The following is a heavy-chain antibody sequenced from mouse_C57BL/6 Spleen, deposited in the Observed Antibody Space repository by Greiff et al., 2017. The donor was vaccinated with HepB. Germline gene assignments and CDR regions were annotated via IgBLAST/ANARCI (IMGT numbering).Heavy chain of an antibody. J-gene: IGHJ2*01. D-gene: IGHD1-1*01. V-gene: IGHV14-3*01. CDR3: ARALRYYYGSSSFDY. CDR1: GFNIKNTY. CDR2: IDPANGNT. Sequence: EVKLVESVAELVRPGASVKLSCTASGFNIKNTYMHWVKQRPEQGLEWIGRIDPANGNTKYAPKFQGKATITADTSSNTTYLQLSSLTSEDTAIYYCARALRYYYGSSSFDYWGQGTTLTVSS.